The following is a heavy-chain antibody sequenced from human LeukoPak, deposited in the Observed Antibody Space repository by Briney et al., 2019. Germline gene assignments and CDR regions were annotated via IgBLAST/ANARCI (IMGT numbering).Heavy chain of an antibody. CDR1: GFTFDDYA. CDR2: IAWNSGSI. V-gene: IGHV3-9*01. D-gene: IGHD6-13*01. Sequence: GGSLRLSCAASGFTFDDYAMHWVRQTPGKGLEWVSGIAWNSGSIGHADSVKGRFTISRDNAKNSLYLQMNSLRAEDTALYYCAKDIYSSSWFYFDYWGQGTLVTVSS. CDR3: AKDIYSSSWFYFDY. J-gene: IGHJ4*02.